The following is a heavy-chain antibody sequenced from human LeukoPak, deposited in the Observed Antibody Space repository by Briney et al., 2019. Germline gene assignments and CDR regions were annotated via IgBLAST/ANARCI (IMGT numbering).Heavy chain of an antibody. J-gene: IGHJ5*01. V-gene: IGHV1-2*02. CDR3: ARGYYYDSSGYGDWFDS. D-gene: IGHD3-22*01. Sequence: ASVKVSCKASGYTFTGYYMHWVRQAPGQGLEWMGWINPNSGGTNYAQKFQGRVTMTRDTSISTAYMELSRLRSDDTAVYYCARGYYYDSSGYGDWFDSWGQGTLVTVSS. CDR1: GYTFTGYY. CDR2: INPNSGGT.